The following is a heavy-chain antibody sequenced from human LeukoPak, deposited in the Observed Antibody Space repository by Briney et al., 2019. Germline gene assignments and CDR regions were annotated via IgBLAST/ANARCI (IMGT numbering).Heavy chain of an antibody. CDR1: GFTFSSYT. J-gene: IGHJ4*02. V-gene: IGHV3-21*01. CDR2: ITSTSTYI. CDR3: VRRGPNNSGLDY. D-gene: IGHD5-12*01. Sequence: SLRLSCAASGFTFSSYTFNWVRQAPGKGLEWVASITSTSTYIYYADSVQGRFAVSRDNAKNSLYLQMNSLRAEDTAVFYCVRRGPNNSGLDYWGQGTLVTVSS.